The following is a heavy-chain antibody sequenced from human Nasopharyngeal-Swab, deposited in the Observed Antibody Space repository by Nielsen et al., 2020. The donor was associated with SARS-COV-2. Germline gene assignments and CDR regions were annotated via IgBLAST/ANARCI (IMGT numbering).Heavy chain of an antibody. CDR3: AGILGHGDMIYYYYGMDV. CDR2: IFSNDEK. D-gene: IGHD4-17*01. J-gene: IGHJ6*02. V-gene: IGHV2-26*01. Sequence: WIRQPPGKALEWLAHIFSNDEKSYSTSLKSRLTISKDTSKSQVVLTMTNMDPVDTATYYCAGILGHGDMIYYYYGMDVWGQGTTVTVSS.